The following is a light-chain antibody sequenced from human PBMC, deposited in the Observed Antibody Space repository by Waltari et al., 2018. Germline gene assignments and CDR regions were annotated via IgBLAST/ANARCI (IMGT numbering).Light chain of an antibody. CDR2: RNN. V-gene: IGLV1-47*01. CDR3: AAWDDSLSGSWL. J-gene: IGLJ3*02. CDR1: NSNIGSNL. Sequence: QSVLTQSPSASGTPGPRVTISCSGSNSNIGSNLVYWYQQLPGTAPKLLIYRNNQRPSGVPDRFSGSVSGTSASLAISGLRSEDEADYYCAAWDDSLSGSWLFGGGTKLTVL.